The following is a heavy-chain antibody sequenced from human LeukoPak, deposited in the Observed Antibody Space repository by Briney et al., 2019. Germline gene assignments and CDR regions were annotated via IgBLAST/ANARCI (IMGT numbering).Heavy chain of an antibody. J-gene: IGHJ5*02. CDR1: GGSISSHY. CDR3: ARLTTGTNWFDP. Sequence: PSETLSLTCTVSGGSISSHYWSWIRQPPGKGLERIGYIYYSGSTNYNPSLKSRVTISVDTSKNQFSLKLSSVTAADTAVYYCARLTTGTNWFDPWGQGTLVTVSS. V-gene: IGHV4-59*11. CDR2: IYYSGST. D-gene: IGHD2-8*02.